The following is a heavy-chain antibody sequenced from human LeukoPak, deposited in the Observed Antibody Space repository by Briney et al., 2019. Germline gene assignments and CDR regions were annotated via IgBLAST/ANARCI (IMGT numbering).Heavy chain of an antibody. V-gene: IGHV4-59*01. CDR1: GGSISSYY. CDR2: IYNSGST. CDR3: ARAIRRFLEWFDP. Sequence: SETLSLTCTVSGGSISSYYWSWIRQPPRKGLEWSGYIYNSGSTNYNPSLKSRVTISVYTSTNQFSLKLSSVTAADTAVYYCARAIRRFLEWFDPWGQGTLVSVSS. J-gene: IGHJ5*02. D-gene: IGHD3-3*01.